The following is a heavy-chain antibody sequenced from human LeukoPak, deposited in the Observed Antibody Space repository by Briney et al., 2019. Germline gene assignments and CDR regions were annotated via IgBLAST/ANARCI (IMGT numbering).Heavy chain of an antibody. J-gene: IGHJ3*02. CDR1: GYSFTSYW. CDR2: IYPGDSDT. D-gene: IGHD3-10*01. V-gene: IGHV5-51*01. CDR3: ARQPAILGDAFDI. Sequence: GESLKISCKGSGYSFTSYWIGWVRQMPGKGLEWMGIIYPGDSDTRYSPSFQGQVTISADKSISTVYLQWSSLKASDTAMYYCARQPAILGDAFDIWGQGTMVTVSS.